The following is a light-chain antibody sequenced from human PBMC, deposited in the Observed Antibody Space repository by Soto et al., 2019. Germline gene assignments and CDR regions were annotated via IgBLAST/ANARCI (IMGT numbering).Light chain of an antibody. CDR3: QQYYTTPGIT. J-gene: IGKJ5*01. Sequence: DIVMTQSPDSLAVSLGERATIKCKSSQSVLYRSNNKNYLAWYQQKPGQPPKLLIYWASTRESGVPDRFSGSGSGTDFTLTISSLQAEDVAVYYCQQYYTTPGITFGQGTRLEIK. CDR1: QSVLYRSNNKNY. V-gene: IGKV4-1*01. CDR2: WAS.